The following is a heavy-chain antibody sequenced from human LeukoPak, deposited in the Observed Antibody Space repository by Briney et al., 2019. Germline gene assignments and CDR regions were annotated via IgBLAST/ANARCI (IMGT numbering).Heavy chain of an antibody. CDR1: GFTFSSYW. D-gene: IGHD3-22*01. CDR2: INSDGSST. J-gene: IGHJ4*02. V-gene: IGHV3-74*01. Sequence: SGGSLRVSCAASGFTFSSYWMHWVRQAPGKGLVWVSRINSDGSSTSYADSVKGRFTISRGNAKNTLYLQMNSLRAEDTAVYYCARGYYYDSSGYWAYWGQGTLVTVSS. CDR3: ARGYYYDSSGYWAY.